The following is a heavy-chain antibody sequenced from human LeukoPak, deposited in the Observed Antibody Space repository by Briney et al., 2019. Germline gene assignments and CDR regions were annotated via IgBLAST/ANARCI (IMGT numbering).Heavy chain of an antibody. D-gene: IGHD3-3*01. CDR2: IYYSGST. Sequence: SETLSLTCTVSGGSISSSSYYCGWLRRPPGKGLEWIGSIYYSGSTYYNPSLKSRATISVDTSKSQFSLRLTSVTAADTAVYYCARHVRFLEWLSSYYFDYWGQGTLVTVSS. V-gene: IGHV4-39*01. CDR3: ARHVRFLEWLSSYYFDY. J-gene: IGHJ4*02. CDR1: GGSISSSSYY.